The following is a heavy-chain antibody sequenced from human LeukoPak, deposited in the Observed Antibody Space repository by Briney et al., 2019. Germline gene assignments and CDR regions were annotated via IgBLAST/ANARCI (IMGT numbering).Heavy chain of an antibody. J-gene: IGHJ3*02. CDR3: AKDYYYDSSGYYYGDAFDI. D-gene: IGHD3-22*01. Sequence: GGSLRLSCAASGFTFSAYAMSWVRQAPGKGLEWVSTISGSGGTTYSADSVKGRFTISRDNSKNILYLQVNSLRAGDTAVYYCAKDYYYDSSGYYYGDAFDIWGQGTMVTVSS. CDR1: GFTFSAYA. CDR2: ISGSGGTT. V-gene: IGHV3-23*01.